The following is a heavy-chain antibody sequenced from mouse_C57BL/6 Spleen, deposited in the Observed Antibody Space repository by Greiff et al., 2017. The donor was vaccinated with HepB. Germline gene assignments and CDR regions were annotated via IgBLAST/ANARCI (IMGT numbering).Heavy chain of an antibody. J-gene: IGHJ3*01. CDR3: ARPYYYGSSPFAY. V-gene: IGHV1-82*01. CDR1: GYAFSSAW. D-gene: IGHD1-1*01. Sequence: QGPLQGAGTQPGKPGASVKISCKASGYAFSSAWGNWVKQRPGKGVVWVGRIYPGDGDTKYNGKFKGKATLTADKSSSTAYMQLSSLTSEDSAVYFCARPYYYGSSPFAYWGQGTLVTVSA. CDR2: IYPGDGDT.